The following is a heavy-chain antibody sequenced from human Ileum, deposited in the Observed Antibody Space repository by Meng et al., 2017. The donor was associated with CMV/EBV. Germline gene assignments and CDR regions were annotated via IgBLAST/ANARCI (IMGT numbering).Heavy chain of an antibody. V-gene: IGHV3-66*02. CDR3: ARGGGYYPIDY. Sequence: GGSLRLSCAASGFVANSNYMNWVRQAPGKGLEWVSVMYSDGATYYADSVRGRFTISRDNSKNTLYLQMNSLRAGDTALYYCARGGGYYPIDYWGQGTLVTVSS. CDR2: MYSDGAT. D-gene: IGHD3-22*01. CDR1: GFVANSNY. J-gene: IGHJ4*02.